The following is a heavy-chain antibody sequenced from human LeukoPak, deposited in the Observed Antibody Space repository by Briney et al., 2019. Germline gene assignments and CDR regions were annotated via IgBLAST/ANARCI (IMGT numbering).Heavy chain of an antibody. CDR2: INNSGST. J-gene: IGHJ4*02. D-gene: IGHD3-16*01. V-gene: IGHV4-34*01. CDR3: ARGDDGGNYFDY. CDR1: GGSFSGYY. Sequence: SETLSLTCAVYGGSFSGYYGSWIRQPPGKGLEWIGEINNSGSTNYNPSLKSRVTISVDTSKNQFSLKLSSVTAADTAVYYCARGDDGGNYFDYWGQGTLVTVSS.